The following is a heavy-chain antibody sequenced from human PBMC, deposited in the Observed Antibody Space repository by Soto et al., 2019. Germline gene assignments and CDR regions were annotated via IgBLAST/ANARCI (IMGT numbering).Heavy chain of an antibody. J-gene: IGHJ4*02. V-gene: IGHV3-74*01. CDR2: INSDGSTT. CDR3: ARMATAGTHFDF. CDR1: GFTFSTYW. D-gene: IGHD6-13*01. Sequence: EVQLVESGGGLVQPGGSLRLSCAASGFTFSTYWMHWVRQAPGKGLVWVSRINSDGSTTSYADSVKGRFTISRDNARSTLYVQMNSLRAEDTAVYYCARMATAGTHFDFWAQGTLVTVSS.